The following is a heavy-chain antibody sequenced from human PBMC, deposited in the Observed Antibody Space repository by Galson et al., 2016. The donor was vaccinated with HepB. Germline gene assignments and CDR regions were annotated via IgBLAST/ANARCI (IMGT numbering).Heavy chain of an antibody. CDR1: GFTFSRYW. J-gene: IGHJ4*02. CDR2: IKADGTVK. D-gene: IGHD3-16*01. CDR3: AWDNYERGPLES. V-gene: IGHV3-7*04. Sequence: SLRLPCAASGFTFSRYWMTWVRQAPGKGPEWVATIKADGTVKNYADSVRGRFTISRDNARNSLHLQVDSLRAEDTAVYYCAWDNYERGPLESWGQGTLVTVSS.